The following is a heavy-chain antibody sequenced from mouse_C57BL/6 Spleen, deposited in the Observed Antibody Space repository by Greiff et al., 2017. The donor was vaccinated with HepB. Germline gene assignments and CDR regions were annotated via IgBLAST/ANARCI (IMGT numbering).Heavy chain of an antibody. V-gene: IGHV1-72*01. CDR3: AREITTVVADWYFDV. Sequence: QQSCKASGYTFTSYWMHWVKQRPGRGLEWIGRIDPNSGGTKYNEKFKSKATLTVDKPSSTAYMQLSSLTSEDSAVYYCAREITTVVADWYFDVWGTGTTVTVSS. CDR2: IDPNSGGT. CDR1: GYTFTSYW. D-gene: IGHD1-1*01. J-gene: IGHJ1*03.